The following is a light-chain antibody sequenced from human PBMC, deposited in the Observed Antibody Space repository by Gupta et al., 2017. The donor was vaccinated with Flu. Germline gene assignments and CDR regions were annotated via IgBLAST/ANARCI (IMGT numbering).Light chain of an antibody. Sequence: SYELTQPPSVSVSPGQTARITCSGDALPKQYAYWYQQKPGQAPALVIYKDSERPSGIPERFSGSSSGTKVTLTISGVQAEDEADYYCQSADSSGTYVFGTGTKVTVL. J-gene: IGLJ1*01. V-gene: IGLV3-25*02. CDR1: ALPKQY. CDR3: QSADSSGTYV. CDR2: KDS.